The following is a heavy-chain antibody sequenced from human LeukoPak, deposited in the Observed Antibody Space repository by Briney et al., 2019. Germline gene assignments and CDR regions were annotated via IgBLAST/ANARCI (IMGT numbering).Heavy chain of an antibody. CDR2: ISYDGSNK. Sequence: PGRSLRLSCAASGFTFSSYGMHWVRQAPVKGLEWVAVISYDGSNKYYADSVKGRFTISRDNSKNTLYLQMNSLRAEDTAVYHCAKDPYSYGLNYFDYWGQGTLVTVSS. CDR1: GFTFSSYG. J-gene: IGHJ4*02. D-gene: IGHD5-18*01. CDR3: AKDPYSYGLNYFDY. V-gene: IGHV3-30*18.